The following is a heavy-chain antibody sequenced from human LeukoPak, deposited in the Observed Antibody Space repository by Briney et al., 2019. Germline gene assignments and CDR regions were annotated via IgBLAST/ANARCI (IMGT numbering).Heavy chain of an antibody. J-gene: IGHJ4*02. CDR2: ISSNGGST. D-gene: IGHD6-19*01. CDR1: GFTFSSYV. CDR3: VRPGGVAGIYSAFDY. V-gene: IGHV3-64D*06. Sequence: GGSLRLSCSASGFTFSSYVMYWVRQAPGKGLEYVSTISSNGGSTYHADSVKGRFTISRDNSKNTLYLQMSSLRAEDTAVYYCVRPGGVAGIYSAFDYWGQGTLVTVSA.